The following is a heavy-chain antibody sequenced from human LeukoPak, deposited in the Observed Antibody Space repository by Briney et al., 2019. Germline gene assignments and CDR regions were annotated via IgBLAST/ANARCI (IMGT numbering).Heavy chain of an antibody. V-gene: IGHV4-39*07. J-gene: IGHJ5*02. Sequence: SETLSLTCTVSGGSISSSSYYWSWIRQPPGKGLEWIGEINHSGSTNYNPSLKSRVTISVDTSKNQFSLKLSSVTAADTAVYYCARGEVVLMVYAKSFWFDPWGQGTLVTVSS. D-gene: IGHD2-8*01. CDR2: INHSGST. CDR3: ARGEVVLMVYAKSFWFDP. CDR1: GGSISSSSYY.